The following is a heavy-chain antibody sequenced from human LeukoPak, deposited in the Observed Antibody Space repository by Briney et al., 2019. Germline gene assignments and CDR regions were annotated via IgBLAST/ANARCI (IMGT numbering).Heavy chain of an antibody. CDR3: ARVYSSSWYGDWFDP. CDR1: GFTFSSYW. Sequence: GGSLRLSCAASGFTFSSYWMIWVRQAPGKGLEWVANIKQDGSEKYYVDSVKGRFTISRDNAKNSLYLQMNSLRAEDTAVYYCARVYSSSWYGDWFDPWGQGTLVTVSS. V-gene: IGHV3-7*01. J-gene: IGHJ5*02. CDR2: IKQDGSEK. D-gene: IGHD6-13*01.